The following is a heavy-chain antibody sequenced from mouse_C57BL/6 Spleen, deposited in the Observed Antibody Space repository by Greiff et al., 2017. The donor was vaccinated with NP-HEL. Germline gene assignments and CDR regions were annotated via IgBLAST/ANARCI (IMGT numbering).Heavy chain of an antibody. D-gene: IGHD2-5*01. CDR1: GFTFSSYG. CDR2: ISSGGSYT. J-gene: IGHJ2*01. Sequence: EVKVVESGGDLVKPGGSLKLSCAASGFTFSSYGMSWVRQTPDKRLEWVATISSGGSYTYYPDSVKGRFTISRDNAKNTLYLQMSSLKSEDTAMYYCARQPPTIVTTEGYYFDYWGQGTTLTVSS. V-gene: IGHV5-6*01. CDR3: ARQPPTIVTTEGYYFDY.